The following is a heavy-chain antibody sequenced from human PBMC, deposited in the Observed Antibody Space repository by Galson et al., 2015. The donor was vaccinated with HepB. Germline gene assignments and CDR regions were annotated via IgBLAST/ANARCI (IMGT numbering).Heavy chain of an antibody. CDR1: GFIFSDYY. CDR2: ISSSTSTV. CDR3: ARDRNDYVWGSYPQGGWFEH. V-gene: IGHV3-11*01. Sequence: SLRLSCAASGFIFSDYYMSWIRQAPGKGLEWVSYISSSTSTVYYADSVKGRFTISRDNAENSLFLQMNSLRAEDTAVYYCARDRNDYVWGSYPQGGWFEHWGQGTVVTVSS. D-gene: IGHD3-16*02. J-gene: IGHJ5*02.